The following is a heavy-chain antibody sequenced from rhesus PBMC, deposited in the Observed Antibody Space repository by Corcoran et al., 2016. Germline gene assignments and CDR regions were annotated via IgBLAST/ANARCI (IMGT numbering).Heavy chain of an antibody. J-gene: IGHJ6*01. D-gene: IGHD1-26*01. V-gene: IGHV4-122*02. CDR2: ITDRGAT. CDR3: AGGLNYGAPNFGLDS. CDR1: GGSISSGYYF. Sequence: QVQLQESGPGLVKPSETLSLSCAVSGGSISSGYYFWNWTRQPPGKGLGWIGYITDRGATTYKPSLKSRITISKDTSKNQFSLNLTSVTAADPAVYYCAGGLNYGAPNFGLDSWGQGVVVTVSS.